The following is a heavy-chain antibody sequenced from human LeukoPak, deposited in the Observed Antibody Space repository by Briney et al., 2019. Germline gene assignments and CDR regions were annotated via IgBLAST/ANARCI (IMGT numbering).Heavy chain of an antibody. CDR3: ARDPRTVVTSEALDY. D-gene: IGHD4-23*01. J-gene: IGHJ4*02. Sequence: ASVKVSCKASGYTFINYGITWVRQAPGQGLEWMGWISAYNGNTKYAQKLQGRVTMTTDTSTSTAYMELRSLRSDDTAVYFCARDPRTVVTSEALDYWGQGTLVTVSS. V-gene: IGHV1-18*01. CDR2: ISAYNGNT. CDR1: GYTFINYG.